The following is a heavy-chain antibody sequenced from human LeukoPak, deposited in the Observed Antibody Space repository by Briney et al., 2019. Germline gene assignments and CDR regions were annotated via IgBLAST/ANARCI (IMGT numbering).Heavy chain of an antibody. CDR2: ISGSGGST. Sequence: QPGGSLRLSRAASGFTFSSYAMSWVRQAPGKGLEWVSAISGSGGSTYYADSVKGRFTISRDNSKNTLYLQMNSLRAEDTAVYYCANCIAARLNGMDVWGQGTTVTVSS. CDR1: GFTFSSYA. D-gene: IGHD6-6*01. J-gene: IGHJ6*02. V-gene: IGHV3-23*01. CDR3: ANCIAARLNGMDV.